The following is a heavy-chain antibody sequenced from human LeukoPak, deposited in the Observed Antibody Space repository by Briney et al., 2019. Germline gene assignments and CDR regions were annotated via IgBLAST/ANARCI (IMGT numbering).Heavy chain of an antibody. CDR2: FYYSGST. V-gene: IGHV4-39*01. D-gene: IGHD6-6*01. CDR1: GGSISSSSYY. J-gene: IGHJ4*02. Sequence: SETLSLTCTVSGGSISSSSYYWGWIRQPPGKGLERIGSFYYSGSTYYNPSLKSRVTISVDTSRNQFSLKLTSVTAADTAVYYCARHRAYSSSSPFDYWGQGTLVTVSS. CDR3: ARHRAYSSSSPFDY.